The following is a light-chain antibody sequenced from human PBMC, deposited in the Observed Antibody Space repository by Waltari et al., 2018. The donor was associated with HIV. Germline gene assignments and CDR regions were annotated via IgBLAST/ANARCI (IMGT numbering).Light chain of an antibody. V-gene: IGKV2-30*01. CDR3: MQGTHWPPT. J-gene: IGKJ2*01. Sequence: TQSPVSLSVSIWQTSSISGTSSEGLLYSDGNTYLNWFRQRPGQSPRRLIYRVSNRDPGVADRISGSGSGMNFTLTISRVEAEDVGLYYCMQGTHWPPTFGGGTRLDIK. CDR2: RVS. CDR1: EGLLYSDGNTY.